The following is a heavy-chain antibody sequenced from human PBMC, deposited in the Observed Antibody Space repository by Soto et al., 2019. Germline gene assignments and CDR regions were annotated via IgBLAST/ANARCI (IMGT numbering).Heavy chain of an antibody. CDR1: GYSFTSYW. J-gene: IGHJ4*02. CDR2: IYPGDSDI. Sequence: PGESLKISCKGSGYSFTSYWIAWVRQVPGKGLELMGVIYPGDSDIRYSPSFQGQLTISADKSISTAYLQWSSLKASDSAMYFCARHYYYDSSYYYPCNTQLPLDYWGPGTPVHVSP. V-gene: IGHV5-51*01. D-gene: IGHD3-22*01. CDR3: ARHYYYDSSYYYPCNTQLPLDY.